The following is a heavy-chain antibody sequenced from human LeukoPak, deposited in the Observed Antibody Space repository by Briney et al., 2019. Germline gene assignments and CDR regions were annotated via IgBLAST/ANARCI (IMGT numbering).Heavy chain of an antibody. Sequence: PSETLSLTCTVSGGSISSGGYSWSWIRQPPGKGLEWIGYIYHSGTTYYNPSLKSRVTISVDRSKNQFSLKLSSVTAADTAVYYCASPGIVAAGTDRGFDYWGQGTLVTVSS. CDR3: ASPGIVAAGTDRGFDY. J-gene: IGHJ4*02. CDR1: GGSISSGGYS. D-gene: IGHD6-13*01. CDR2: IYHSGTT. V-gene: IGHV4-30-2*01.